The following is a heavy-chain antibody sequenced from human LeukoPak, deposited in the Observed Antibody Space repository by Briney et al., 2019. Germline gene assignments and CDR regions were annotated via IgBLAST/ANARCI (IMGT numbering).Heavy chain of an antibody. CDR2: IYTSGST. J-gene: IGHJ4*02. D-gene: IGHD4-17*01. V-gene: IGHV4-61*02. CDR1: GGSISSGSYY. CDR3: TREFGPYGDYRVY. Sequence: PSQTLSLTCTVSGGSISSGSYYWSWIRQPAGKGLEWIGRIYTSGSTNYNPSLKSRVTISVDTSKNQFSLKLSSVTAADTAVYYCTREFGPYGDYRVYWGQGTLVTVSS.